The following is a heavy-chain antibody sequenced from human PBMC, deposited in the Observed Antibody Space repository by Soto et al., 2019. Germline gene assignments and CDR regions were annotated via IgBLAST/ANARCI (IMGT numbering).Heavy chain of an antibody. CDR1: GFSLTTRGVG. Sequence: QITLMESGPTLVKPTETLTLTCTFSGFSLTTRGVGVGWIRQPPGKALEWLAVIYWDDDKRYSPSLKTRLVLTNDTPKNQVVLTMTNMDSVDTATYFCAHIVITFGGVVADDAFDVWGQGTMVTVSS. CDR2: IYWDDDK. V-gene: IGHV2-5*02. CDR3: AHIVITFGGVVADDAFDV. D-gene: IGHD3-16*02. J-gene: IGHJ3*01.